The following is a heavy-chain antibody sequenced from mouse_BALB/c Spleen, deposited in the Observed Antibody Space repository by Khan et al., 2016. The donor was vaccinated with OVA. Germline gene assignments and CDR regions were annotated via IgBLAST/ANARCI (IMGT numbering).Heavy chain of an antibody. V-gene: IGHV1S135*01. CDR1: GYSFTSYY. J-gene: IGHJ3*01. Sequence: EVQLQESGPELMKPGASVKISCKASGYSFTSYYIYWVKQSHGKTIEWMGYIDPFNGGTTYNQKFKVKATLTVDKSSSTAYMHLSSLTSEDSAVXYCSRHGSNSWFAYWGQGTLVTVSA. CDR2: IDPFNGGT. D-gene: IGHD1-1*01. CDR3: SRHGSNSWFAY.